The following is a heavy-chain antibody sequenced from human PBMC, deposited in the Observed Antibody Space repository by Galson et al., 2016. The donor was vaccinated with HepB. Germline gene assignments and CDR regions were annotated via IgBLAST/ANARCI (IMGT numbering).Heavy chain of an antibody. J-gene: IGHJ6*02. D-gene: IGHD1-14*01. V-gene: IGHV3-74*01. Sequence: SLRLSCAASGFTFSSYWMQWVRQVPGKGLVWVSRLTTDGIIGYADSVMGRFTISRDNAKNTLYLHMDSLRAEDTAVYYCARENHYVLDVWGQGTTVTVSS. CDR2: LTTDGII. CDR3: ARENHYVLDV. CDR1: GFTFSSYW.